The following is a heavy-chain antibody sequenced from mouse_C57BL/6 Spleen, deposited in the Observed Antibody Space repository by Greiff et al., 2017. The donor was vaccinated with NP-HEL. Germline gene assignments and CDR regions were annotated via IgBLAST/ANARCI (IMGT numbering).Heavy chain of an antibody. CDR3: ARHGLYYYGSSYHY. D-gene: IGHD1-1*01. V-gene: IGHV5-6*01. CDR1: GFTFSSYS. J-gene: IGHJ2*01. CDR2: ISSGGSYT. Sequence: EVKLVESGGDLVKPGGSLKLSCAASGFTFSSYSMSWVRQTPDKRLEWVATISSGGSYTYYPDSVKGRFTISRDNAKNTLYLQMSSLKSEDTAMYYCARHGLYYYGSSYHYWGQGTTLTVSS.